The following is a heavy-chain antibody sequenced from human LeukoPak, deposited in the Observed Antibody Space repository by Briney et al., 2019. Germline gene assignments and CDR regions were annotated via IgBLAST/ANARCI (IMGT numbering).Heavy chain of an antibody. D-gene: IGHD3-16*02. J-gene: IGHJ4*02. CDR2: ISFDGNQE. CDR1: GFTFDNYA. V-gene: IGHV3-30-3*01. CDR3: AREGSIVARTDY. Sequence: GGSLRLSCEASGFTFDNYAMHWVRQAPGRRLEWVAVISFDGNQEYYPDSVKGRFTISRDNSKNTLYLQMNGLKTEDTAVYYCAREGSIVARTDYWGQGALVTVSS.